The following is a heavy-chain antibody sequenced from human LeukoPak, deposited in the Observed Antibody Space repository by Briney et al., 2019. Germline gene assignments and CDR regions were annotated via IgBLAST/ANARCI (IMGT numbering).Heavy chain of an antibody. CDR2: IDPSNSYT. Sequence: GESLKISCKGSGYSSTSYWITWVRQMPGRGLEWMGKIDPSNSYTKYSPSFQGHVTISADKSVSTAYLRWNSLNASDTAMYYCAREYSSSSGGDYWGQGTLVTVSS. CDR3: AREYSSSSGGDY. J-gene: IGHJ4*02. CDR1: GYSSTSYW. V-gene: IGHV5-10-1*01. D-gene: IGHD6-6*01.